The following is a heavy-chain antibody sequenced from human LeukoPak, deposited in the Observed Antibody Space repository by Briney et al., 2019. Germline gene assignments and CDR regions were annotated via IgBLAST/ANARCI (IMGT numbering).Heavy chain of an antibody. CDR1: GGSISSYY. CDR3: ARLIRYFDL. CDR2: IYTSGST. D-gene: IGHD2-8*01. J-gene: IGHJ2*01. V-gene: IGHV4-4*09. Sequence: PSETLSLTCTVSGGSISSYYWSWIRQPPGKGLEWIGYIYTSGSTNYNPSLKSRVTISVDTSKNQFSLKLSSVTAADTAVYYCARLIRYFDLWGRGTLVTVSS.